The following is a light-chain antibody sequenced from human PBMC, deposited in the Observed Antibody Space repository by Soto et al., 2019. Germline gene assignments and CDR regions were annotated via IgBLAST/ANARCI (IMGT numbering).Light chain of an antibody. J-gene: IGKJ3*01. CDR1: QSVSSY. V-gene: IGKV3-11*01. CDR3: QQRSNWPRFT. CDR2: DAS. Sequence: EIVLTQSPATLSLSPGERATLSCRASQSVSSYLAWYQQKPGQAPRLLIYDASNRATGIPARFSGSGSGTDFTLTIRSLEPEDFAVYYCQQRSNWPRFTFGPGTKVHIK.